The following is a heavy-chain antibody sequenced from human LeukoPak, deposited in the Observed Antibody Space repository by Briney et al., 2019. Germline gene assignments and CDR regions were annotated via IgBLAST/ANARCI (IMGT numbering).Heavy chain of an antibody. Sequence: GGSLRLSCAASGFTFSSYAMHWVRQSPGKGLEWVAVISYDGSKKYYADSVKGRFTISRDNSKNTLYLQMNSLRAEDTAVYYCARDRNTAMVGDAFDIWGQGTMVTVSS. CDR1: GFTFSSYA. V-gene: IGHV3-30-3*01. CDR3: ARDRNTAMVGDAFDI. D-gene: IGHD5-18*01. J-gene: IGHJ3*02. CDR2: ISYDGSKK.